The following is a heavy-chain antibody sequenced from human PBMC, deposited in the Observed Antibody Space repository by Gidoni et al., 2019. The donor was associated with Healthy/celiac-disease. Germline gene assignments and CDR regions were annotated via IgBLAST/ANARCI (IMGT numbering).Heavy chain of an antibody. J-gene: IGHJ4*02. Sequence: QVQLVESGGGVVPPGRSLRRSCAASGFPFSSYGMPWVRQASGKGLEWVAVISYDGSNKYYADAGKGRFTISRDNSKNTLYLQMNSLRAEDTAVYYCAKALLGGYSYGYGFAGGLIDYWGQGTLVTVSS. CDR2: ISYDGSNK. D-gene: IGHD5-18*01. CDR3: AKALLGGYSYGYGFAGGLIDY. V-gene: IGHV3-30*18. CDR1: GFPFSSYG.